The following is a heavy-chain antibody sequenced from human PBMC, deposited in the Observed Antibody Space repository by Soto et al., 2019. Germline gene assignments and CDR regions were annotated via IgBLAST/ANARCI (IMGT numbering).Heavy chain of an antibody. J-gene: IGHJ4*02. Sequence: PSETLSLTCTVSGGSISSGGYYWSWIRQHPGKGLEWIGYIYYSGSTYYNPSLKSRVTISVDTSKNQFSLKLSSVTAADTAVYYCARSTILDPAIPNWGQGTLVTVSS. CDR1: GGSISSGGYY. V-gene: IGHV4-31*03. D-gene: IGHD1-1*01. CDR3: ARSTILDPAIPN. CDR2: IYYSGST.